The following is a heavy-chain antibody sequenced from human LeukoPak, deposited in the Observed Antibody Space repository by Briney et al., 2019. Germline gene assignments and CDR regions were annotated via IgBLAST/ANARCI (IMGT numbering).Heavy chain of an antibody. CDR2: ISAYNGNT. V-gene: IGHV1-18*01. CDR3: ASNKADSSSWYYYYGMDV. J-gene: IGHJ6*02. CDR1: GYTFTSYG. Sequence: ASVKVSCKASGYTFTSYGISWVRQAPGQGLEWMGWISAYNGNTNYAQKLQGRVTMTTDTSTSTAYMELRSLRSDGTAVYYCASNKADSSSWYYYYGMDVWGQGTTVTVSS. D-gene: IGHD6-13*01.